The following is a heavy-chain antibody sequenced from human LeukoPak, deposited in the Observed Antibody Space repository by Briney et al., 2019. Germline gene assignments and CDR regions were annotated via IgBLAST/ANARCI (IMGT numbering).Heavy chain of an antibody. CDR3: ARVTYYDFWSGYYTGIWFDP. Sequence: PGGSLRLSCAASGFTFSNAWMSWIRQPPGKGLEWIGYIYYSGSTNYNPSLKSRVTISVDTSKNQFSLKLSSVTAADTAVYYCARVTYYDFWSGYYTGIWFDPWGQGTLVTVSS. CDR1: GFTFSNAW. CDR2: IYYSGST. V-gene: IGHV4-59*01. D-gene: IGHD3-3*01. J-gene: IGHJ5*02.